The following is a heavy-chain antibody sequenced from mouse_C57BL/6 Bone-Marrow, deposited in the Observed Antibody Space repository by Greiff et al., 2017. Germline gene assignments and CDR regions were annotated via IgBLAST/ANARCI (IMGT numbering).Heavy chain of an antibody. CDR1: GYTFTDYN. CDR2: INPNNGGT. V-gene: IGHV1-18*01. CDR3: ARKSLYFDY. J-gene: IGHJ2*01. Sequence: SGPELVKPGASVKIPCKASGYTFTDYNMDWVKQSHGKSLEWIGDINPNNGGTIYNHKFKGKATLTVDQSSSTAYMELRSLTSEDTAVYYCARKSLYFDYWGQGTTLTVSS. D-gene: IGHD1-3*01.